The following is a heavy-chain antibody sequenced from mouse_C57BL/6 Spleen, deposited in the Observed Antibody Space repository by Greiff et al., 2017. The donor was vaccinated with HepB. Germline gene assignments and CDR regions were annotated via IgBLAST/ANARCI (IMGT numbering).Heavy chain of an antibody. V-gene: IGHV5-9-1*02. CDR2: ISSGGDYI. CDR1: GFTFSSYA. Sequence: EVQVVESGEGLVKPGWSLKLSCAASGFTFSSYAMSWVRQTPEKRLEWVAYISSGGDYIYYADTVKGRFTISRDNARNTLYLQMSSLKSEDTAMYYCTRDSRDVRVVAYWGQGTLVTVSA. J-gene: IGHJ3*01. D-gene: IGHD1-1*02. CDR3: TRDSRDVRVVAY.